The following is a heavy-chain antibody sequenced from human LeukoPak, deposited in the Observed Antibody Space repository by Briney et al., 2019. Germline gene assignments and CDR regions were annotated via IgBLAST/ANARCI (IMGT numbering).Heavy chain of an antibody. D-gene: IGHD6-13*01. CDR2: MYYSGST. V-gene: IGHV4-39*01. CDR1: GGSISSSSHS. Sequence: SETLSLRCTVSGGSISSSSHSWGWIRQPPGKGLEWIGNMYYSGSTYYDPSLKSRVTISVDTSKNQFSLKLSSVTAADTAVYYCARGVLYSSSLDAFDIWGQGTMVTVSS. CDR3: ARGVLYSSSLDAFDI. J-gene: IGHJ3*02.